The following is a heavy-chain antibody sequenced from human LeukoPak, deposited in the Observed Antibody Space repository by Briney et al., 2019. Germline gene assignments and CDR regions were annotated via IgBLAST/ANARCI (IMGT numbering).Heavy chain of an antibody. CDR1: DYTFTSYG. V-gene: IGHV1-18*01. Sequence: GASVKVSCKASDYTFTSYGISWVRQAPGQGLEWVGWISAYNGNTNYAQKFQGRVTMTRDTSISTAYMELSRLRSDDTAVYYCARVVVRGVIYSEFDYWGQGTLVTVSS. CDR3: ARVVVRGVIYSEFDY. CDR2: ISAYNGNT. D-gene: IGHD3-10*01. J-gene: IGHJ4*02.